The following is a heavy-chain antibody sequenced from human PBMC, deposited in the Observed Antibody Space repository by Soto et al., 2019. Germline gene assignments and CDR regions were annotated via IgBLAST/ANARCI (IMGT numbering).Heavy chain of an antibody. CDR2: ISTYTGNT. Sequence: QVQLAQSGPEVKKPGASVTVSCKTSGYTFTNYRIGWVRQAPGQGLEWMGWISTYTGNTKSVQKFQGRVTLTTDTSTSTAYMDLRSLTSDDTAVYYCTRWTVTNNWFDPWGQGTLVTVSS. CDR1: GYTFTNYR. CDR3: TRWTVTNNWFDP. J-gene: IGHJ5*02. D-gene: IGHD4-17*01. V-gene: IGHV1-18*01.